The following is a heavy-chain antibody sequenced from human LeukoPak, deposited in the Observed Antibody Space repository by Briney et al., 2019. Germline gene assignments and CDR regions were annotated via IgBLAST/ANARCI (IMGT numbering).Heavy chain of an antibody. D-gene: IGHD3-9*01. V-gene: IGHV3-48*02. CDR2: INHNGEMI. CDR3: ARDNDWAFHY. J-gene: IGHJ4*02. Sequence: GGSLRLSCAASGFTFSNYVMSWVRQAPGKGLEWVSYINHNGEMIFYPDFVKGRFTISRDNAKNSLYLQMDGLRDEDTAVYYCARDNDWAFHYWGQGTLVTVSS. CDR1: GFTFSNYV.